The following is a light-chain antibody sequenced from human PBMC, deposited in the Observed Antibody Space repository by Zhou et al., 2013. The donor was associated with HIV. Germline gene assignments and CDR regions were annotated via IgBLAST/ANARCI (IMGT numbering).Light chain of an antibody. V-gene: IGKV2-28*01. J-gene: IGKJ4*01. CDR1: QSLLHSNGYNY. Sequence: DIVMTQSPLSLPVTPGEPASISCRSSQSLLHSNGYNYLDWYLQKPGQSPQLLIYLGSNRASGVPDRFSGSGSGTDFTLKISRVEAEDVGVYYCMQGAQVPLTFGGGTKVEIK. CDR3: MQGAQVPLT. CDR2: LGS.